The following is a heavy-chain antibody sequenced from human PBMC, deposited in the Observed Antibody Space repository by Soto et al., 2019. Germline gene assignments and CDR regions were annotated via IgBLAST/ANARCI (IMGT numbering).Heavy chain of an antibody. D-gene: IGHD1-7*01. V-gene: IGHV4-31*03. CDR3: ARNYVELPTIAAFEI. J-gene: IGHJ3*02. Sequence: QVQLQESGPGLVKPSQTLSLTCTVSGGSISSGGYYWSWIRQHPGKGLEWIGYIYYSGSTYYNPSLKSRVTTAVDTSKNQFSLRLGSVPAADTAGYYWARNYVELPTIAAFEIWGQGTMVPVSS. CDR2: IYYSGST. CDR1: GGSISSGGYY.